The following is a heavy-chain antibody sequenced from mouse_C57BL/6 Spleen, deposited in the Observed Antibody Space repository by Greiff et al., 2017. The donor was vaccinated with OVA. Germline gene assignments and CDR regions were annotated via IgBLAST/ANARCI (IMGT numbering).Heavy chain of an antibody. CDR3: ARETGSYFDV. Sequence: EVQLVESEGGLVQPGSSMKLSCTASGFTFSDYYMAWVRQVPEKGLEWVANINYDGSSTYYLDSLKSRFIISRDTAKNILYLQMSSLKSEDTATYYCARETGSYFDVWGTGTTVTVSS. J-gene: IGHJ1*03. CDR2: INYDGSST. CDR1: GFTFSDYY. V-gene: IGHV5-16*01. D-gene: IGHD4-1*01.